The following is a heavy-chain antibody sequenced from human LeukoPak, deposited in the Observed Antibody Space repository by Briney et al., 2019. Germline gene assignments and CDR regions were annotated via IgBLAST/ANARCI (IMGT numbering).Heavy chain of an antibody. CDR1: GGSISSYY. J-gene: IGHJ5*02. CDR2: IYYSGNT. D-gene: IGHD3-9*01. Sequence: LSETLSLTCTVSGGSISSYYWSWIRQPPGKGLEWIGYIYYSGNTNYNPSLKSRVTISVDTSKNQFSLKLTSVTAADTAVYYCARAPPRLRYFDWFPNWSDPWGQGTLVTVST. CDR3: ARAPPRLRYFDWFPNWSDP. V-gene: IGHV4-59*01.